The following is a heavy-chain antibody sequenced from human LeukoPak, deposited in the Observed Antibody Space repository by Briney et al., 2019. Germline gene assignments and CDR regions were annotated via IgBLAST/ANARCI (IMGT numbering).Heavy chain of an antibody. CDR3: ATGHDSSGYGGFDC. V-gene: IGHV1-69*13. D-gene: IGHD3-22*01. CDR1: GGTFSSYA. J-gene: IGHJ4*02. CDR2: IIPIFGTA. Sequence: SVKVSCKASGGTFSSYAISWVRQAPGQGLEWMGGIIPIFGTANYAQKFQGRVTITADESTSTAYMELSSLRSEDTAVYYCATGHDSSGYGGFDCWGQGTLVTVSS.